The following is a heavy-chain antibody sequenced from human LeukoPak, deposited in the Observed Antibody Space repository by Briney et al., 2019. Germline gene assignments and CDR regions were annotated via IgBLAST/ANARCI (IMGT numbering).Heavy chain of an antibody. J-gene: IGHJ4*02. D-gene: IGHD6-19*01. CDR1: GFSFSTYS. CDR3: ARWYSSGWYSDY. CDR2: VSGTSEYI. V-gene: IGHV3-21*06. Sequence: GGSLRLSCAASGFSFSTYSVIWVRQAPGKGLEWVSSVSGTSEYIYYADSVRGRFTISRDNAKNTVYLQMNSLRAEDTAVYYCARWYSSGWYSDYWGQGTLVTVSS.